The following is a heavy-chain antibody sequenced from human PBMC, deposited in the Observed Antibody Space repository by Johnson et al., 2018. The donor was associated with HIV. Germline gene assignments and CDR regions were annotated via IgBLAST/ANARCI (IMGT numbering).Heavy chain of an antibody. CDR1: GFTFDDYG. J-gene: IGHJ3*01. V-gene: IGHV3-20*04. D-gene: IGHD3-22*01. CDR3: ARGSRYTYDNDDAYHLHAFDF. Sequence: VQLVESGGGLVQPGGSLRLSCAASGFTFDDYGMSWVRQAPGKGLEWVSGISWNSGSIGYADSVKGRFTISRDNAKNSLYLQMNSLRAEDTAVYYCARGSRYTYDNDDAYHLHAFDFWGQGTMVTVSS. CDR2: ISWNSGSI.